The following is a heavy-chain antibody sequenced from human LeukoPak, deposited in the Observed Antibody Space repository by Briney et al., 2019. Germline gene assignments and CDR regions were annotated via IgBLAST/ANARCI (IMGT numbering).Heavy chain of an antibody. CDR3: ASGYDFWSGYYTPGGYYYYGMDV. Sequence: PSETLSLTCTVSGGSISSYYWSWIRQPPGKGLEWTGYVYYSGSTNYNPSLKSRVTISVDTSKNQFSLKLSSVTAADTAVYYCASGYDFWSGYYTPGGYYYYGMDVWGQGTTVTVSS. V-gene: IGHV4-59*01. J-gene: IGHJ6*02. D-gene: IGHD3-3*01. CDR1: GGSISSYY. CDR2: VYYSGST.